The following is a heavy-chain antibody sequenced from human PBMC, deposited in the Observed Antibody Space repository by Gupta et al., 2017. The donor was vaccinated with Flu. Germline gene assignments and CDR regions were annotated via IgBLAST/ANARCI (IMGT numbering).Heavy chain of an antibody. D-gene: IGHD2-2*01. CDR3: ARAKSSTSNYYYYYMDV. Sequence: ISYDGSNKDYADSVKGRFTIYRDNSKNTMYLQMNSLRAEDTAVYYCARAKSSTSNYYYYYMDVWGKGTTVTVSS. CDR2: ISYDGSNK. V-gene: IGHV3-30-3*01. J-gene: IGHJ6*03.